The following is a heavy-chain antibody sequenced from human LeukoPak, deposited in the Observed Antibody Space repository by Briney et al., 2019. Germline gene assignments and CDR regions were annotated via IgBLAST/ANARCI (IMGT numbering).Heavy chain of an antibody. CDR3: ARSRIAAAGLNWFDP. CDR1: GFTVSSNY. CDR2: IYSGGST. D-gene: IGHD6-13*01. V-gene: IGHV3-53*01. J-gene: IGHJ5*02. Sequence: PGGSLRLSCAASGFTVSSNYMSWVRQAPGKGLEWVSVIYSGGSTYYADSVKGRFTTSRDNSKNTLYLQMNSLRAEDTAVYYCARSRIAAAGLNWFDPWGQGTLVTVSS.